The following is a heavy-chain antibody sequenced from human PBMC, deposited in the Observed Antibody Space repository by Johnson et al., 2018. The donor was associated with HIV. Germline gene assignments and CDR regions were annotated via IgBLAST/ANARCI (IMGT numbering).Heavy chain of an antibody. CDR3: ARALVDDAFDI. J-gene: IGHJ3*02. CDR2: IYSGGRT. CDR1: GFTVSSNY. D-gene: IGHD1-26*01. Sequence: VLLVESGGGLIQPGGSLRLSCAASGFTVSSNYMSWVRQAPGKGLEWVSLIYSGGRTYYADSVKGRFTISRDNSKNTLYLQMNSLRAEDTAVYYCARALVDDAFDIWGQGTMVTVSS. V-gene: IGHV3-66*03.